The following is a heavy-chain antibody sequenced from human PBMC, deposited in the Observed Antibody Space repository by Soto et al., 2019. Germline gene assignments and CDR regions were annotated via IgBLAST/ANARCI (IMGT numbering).Heavy chain of an antibody. V-gene: IGHV3-30*03. CDR1: GFGFSSYG. J-gene: IGHJ6*02. D-gene: IGHD4-4*01. Sequence: GGSLRLSCAASGFGFSSYGMHWVRQAPGKGLEWVAVISYDGSNKYYADSVKGRFTISRDNSKNKLYLQMSSLRAEDTAVYYCATPAHDYNNYYYYYGMDAWGQGTTVTVSS. CDR2: ISYDGSNK. CDR3: ATPAHDYNNYYYYYGMDA.